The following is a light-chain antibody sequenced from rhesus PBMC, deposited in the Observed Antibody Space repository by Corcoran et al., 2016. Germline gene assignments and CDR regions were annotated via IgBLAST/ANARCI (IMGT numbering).Light chain of an antibody. J-gene: IGKJ4*01. CDR2: KAS. V-gene: IGKV1-22*01. CDR3: HHYSSSPLT. Sequence: DIQMTQSPSSLSASVGDTVTITCRASQTIHSWLAWYQQKPGKAPKIQIYKASTLESGVPSRFSGSGSGTDVTLTISSLQSEDCATYYCHHYSSSPLTFGGGTKVEL. CDR1: QTIHSW.